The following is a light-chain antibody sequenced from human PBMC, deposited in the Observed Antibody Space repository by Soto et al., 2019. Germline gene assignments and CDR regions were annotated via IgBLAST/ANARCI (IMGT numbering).Light chain of an antibody. CDR2: DGS. CDR3: CSYAGSTTFV. J-gene: IGLJ7*01. V-gene: IGLV2-23*01. Sequence: QSALTQPASVSGSPGQSITISCTGTNSDVGSYDLVSWYQHHPGKAPQLMIYDGSKRPSRVSNRFSGSKSGNTASLTISGLQAEDEADYYCCSYAGSTTFVFGGGTKLTVL. CDR1: NSDVGSYDL.